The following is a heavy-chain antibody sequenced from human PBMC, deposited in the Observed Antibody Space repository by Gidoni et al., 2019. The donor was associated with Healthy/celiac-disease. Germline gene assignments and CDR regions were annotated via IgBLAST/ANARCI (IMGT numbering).Heavy chain of an antibody. D-gene: IGHD3-22*01. V-gene: IGHV3-23*01. CDR3: AKARGAIDSMDLGNWFDP. Sequence: EVQLLESGGGLVQPGGSLRLSCAASGFTFSSYAMSWVRQAPGKGLEWVSAMSGSGGSTYYADSVKGRFTISRDNSKNTLYLQMNSLRAEDTAVYYCAKARGAIDSMDLGNWFDPWGQGTLVTVSS. J-gene: IGHJ5*02. CDR2: MSGSGGST. CDR1: GFTFSSYA.